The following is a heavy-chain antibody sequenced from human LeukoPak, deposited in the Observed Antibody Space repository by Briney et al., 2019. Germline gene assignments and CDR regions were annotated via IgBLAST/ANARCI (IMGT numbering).Heavy chain of an antibody. CDR3: ARDSSGWFRKGFDY. CDR1: GGSFSGYY. V-gene: IGHV4-34*01. J-gene: IGHJ4*02. D-gene: IGHD6-19*01. Sequence: SETLSLTCAVYGGSFSGYYWSWIRQPPGKGLEWIGEINHSGSTNYNPSLKSRVTISVDTSKNQFSLKLSSVTAADTAVYYCARDSSGWFRKGFDYWGQGTQVTVSS. CDR2: INHSGST.